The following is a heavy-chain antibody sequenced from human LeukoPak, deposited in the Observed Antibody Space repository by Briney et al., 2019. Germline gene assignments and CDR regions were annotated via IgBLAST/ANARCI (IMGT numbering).Heavy chain of an antibody. J-gene: IGHJ4*02. CDR3: ARDTIAVAAPTGYYFDY. D-gene: IGHD6-19*01. CDR1: RYTFTCYY. V-gene: IGHV1-2*04. Sequence: ASVTDSCMASRYTFTCYYMHWVRQAPGQGREGMGWINPNSGGTNYAQKFQGWVTMTRDTSISTAYMELSRLRSDDTAVYYCARDTIAVAAPTGYYFDYWGQGTLVTVSS. CDR2: INPNSGGT.